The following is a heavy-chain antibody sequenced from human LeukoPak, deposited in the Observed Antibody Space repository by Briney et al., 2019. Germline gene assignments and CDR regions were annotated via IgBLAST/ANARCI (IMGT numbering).Heavy chain of an antibody. J-gene: IGHJ4*02. Sequence: GGSLSLSFAASGFPFSSYEMNWVRQAPGKGLEWVSYISSSGSTIYYADSVKGRFTFSRDNAKNSLYLQMNSLRAEDTAVYYCARTYYDILTGYNPYFDYWGQGILVTVSS. V-gene: IGHV3-48*03. CDR3: ARTYYDILTGYNPYFDY. D-gene: IGHD3-9*01. CDR1: GFPFSSYE. CDR2: ISSSGSTI.